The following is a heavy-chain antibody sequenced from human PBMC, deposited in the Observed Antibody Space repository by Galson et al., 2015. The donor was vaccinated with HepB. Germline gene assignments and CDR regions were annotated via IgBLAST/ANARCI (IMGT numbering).Heavy chain of an antibody. Sequence: SVKVSCKASGYTFTGYYMHWVRQAPGQGLEWMGWINPNSGGTNYAQKFQGWVTMTRDTSISTAYMELSRLRSDDTAVYYCARPLGPTHDAFDIWGQGTVATAS. CDR1: GYTFTGYY. V-gene: IGHV1-2*04. CDR3: ARPLGPTHDAFDI. J-gene: IGHJ3*02. CDR2: INPNSGGT.